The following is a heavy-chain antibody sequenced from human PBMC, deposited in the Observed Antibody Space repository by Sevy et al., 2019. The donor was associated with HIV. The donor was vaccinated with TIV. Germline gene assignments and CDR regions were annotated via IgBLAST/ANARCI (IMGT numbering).Heavy chain of an antibody. D-gene: IGHD3-22*01. CDR2: IKTKSDGGTT. J-gene: IGHJ4*02. CDR1: GFTFNNAW. V-gene: IGHV3-15*07. CDR3: TTDRGAYYYDSSGYTY. Sequence: GGSLRLSCAASGFTFNNAWMNWVRQAPGKGLEWVARIKTKSDGGTTDYAAPVKGRFTILRDDSKNTLYLQMNNLRTEDTAVYYCTTDRGAYYYDSSGYTYWGQGTLVTVSS.